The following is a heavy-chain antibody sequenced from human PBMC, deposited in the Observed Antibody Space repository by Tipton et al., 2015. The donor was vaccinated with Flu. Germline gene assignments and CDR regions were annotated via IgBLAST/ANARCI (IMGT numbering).Heavy chain of an antibody. V-gene: IGHV3-7*01. Sequence: SLRLSCAASGFTFTDYWMAWVRQAPGKGLEWVANIRQDGNEKYHAGAVKGRFTISRDNSKNSLFLQMNGLRAEDTAVYYCARGGSYITDVDYWGQGTLVTVSS. CDR1: GFTFTDYW. CDR3: ARGGSYITDVDY. J-gene: IGHJ4*02. CDR2: IRQDGNEK. D-gene: IGHD1-26*01.